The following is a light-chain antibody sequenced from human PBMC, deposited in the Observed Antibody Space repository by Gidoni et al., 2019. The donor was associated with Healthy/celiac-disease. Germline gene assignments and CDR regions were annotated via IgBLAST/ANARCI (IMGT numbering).Light chain of an antibody. V-gene: IGKV2-28*01. CDR3: MQALQTPYT. CDR2: LGS. Sequence: DIVMTQSPPALPVTPGEPAYISCRSSQSLLHSNGYNYLDWYLQKPGQSPQLLIYLGSNRASGVPDRFSGSGSGTDFTLKISRVEAEDVGVYYCMQALQTPYTFGQGTKLEIK. J-gene: IGKJ2*01. CDR1: QSLLHSNGYNY.